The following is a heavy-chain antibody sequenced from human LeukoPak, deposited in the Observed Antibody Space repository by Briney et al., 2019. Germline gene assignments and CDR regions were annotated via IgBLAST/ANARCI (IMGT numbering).Heavy chain of an antibody. J-gene: IGHJ6*02. V-gene: IGHV3-30*18. CDR2: ISYDGSNK. D-gene: IGHD2-8*01. CDR1: GFTFSSYG. Sequence: PGGSLRLSCAASGFTFSSYGMHWVRQAPGKGLEWVAVISYDGSNKYYADSVKGRFTISRDNSKNTLYLQMNSLRAEDTAVYYCAKDYSIVRLRYYYGMDVWGQGTTVTVSS. CDR3: AKDYSIVRLRYYYGMDV.